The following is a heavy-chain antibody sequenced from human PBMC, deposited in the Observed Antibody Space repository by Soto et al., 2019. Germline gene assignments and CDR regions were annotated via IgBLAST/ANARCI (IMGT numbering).Heavy chain of an antibody. V-gene: IGHV3-23*01. Sequence: GGSLRLSCAASGFTFNNYAMGWVRQAPEKGLEWVSAITDSGSDTYYVDSVKGRFTISRDNSKNTLYLQMNSLRAEDTAVYYCARVGYGDYKLDYYYYYMDVWGKGTTVTVSS. CDR3: ARVGYGDYKLDYYYYYMDV. CDR1: GFTFNNYA. D-gene: IGHD4-17*01. CDR2: ITDSGSDT. J-gene: IGHJ6*03.